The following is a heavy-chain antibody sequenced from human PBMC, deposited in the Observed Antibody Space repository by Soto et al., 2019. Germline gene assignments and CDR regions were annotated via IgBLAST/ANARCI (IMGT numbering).Heavy chain of an antibody. CDR1: GFTFSDHY. J-gene: IGHJ4*02. D-gene: IGHD3-3*01. CDR3: ARETIFGVVFDY. Sequence: EVQLVDSGGGLVQPGGSLRLSCAVSGFTFSDHYMDWVRHAPGKRLEWVVRTRNKANSYTTEYAASGKGRFTISRDDSNTSLYLQMNSLKTDDEAVYFCARETIFGVVFDYWGQGTLVTVSS. CDR2: TRNKANSYTT. V-gene: IGHV3-72*01.